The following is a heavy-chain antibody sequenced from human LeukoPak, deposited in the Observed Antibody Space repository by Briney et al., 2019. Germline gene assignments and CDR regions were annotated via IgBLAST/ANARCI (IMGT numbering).Heavy chain of an antibody. Sequence: KPSETLSLTCTVSGGSISSDYWSWIRQSPGEGLEWIGYIYYSGSTYCNPSLKSRVTISVDTSKNQFSLKLTSVTAADTAVYYCARGFYSPHHWGQGTLVTVSS. D-gene: IGHD4-11*01. J-gene: IGHJ5*02. V-gene: IGHV4-59*01. CDR2: IYYSGST. CDR1: GGSISSDY. CDR3: ARGFYSPHH.